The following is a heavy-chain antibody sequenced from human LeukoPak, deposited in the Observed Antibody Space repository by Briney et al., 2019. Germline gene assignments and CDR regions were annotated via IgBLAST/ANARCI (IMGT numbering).Heavy chain of an antibody. CDR3: ARVPMRPRLITIFLGPVDY. CDR2: IYYSGST. J-gene: IGHJ4*02. D-gene: IGHD3-9*01. Sequence: SETLSLTCTVSGGSISSYYWSWIRQPPGKGLEWIGYIYYSGSTNYNPSLKSRVTISVDTSKNQFSLKLSSVTAADTAVYYCARVPMRPRLITIFLGPVDYWGQGTLVTVSS. V-gene: IGHV4-59*08. CDR1: GGSISSYY.